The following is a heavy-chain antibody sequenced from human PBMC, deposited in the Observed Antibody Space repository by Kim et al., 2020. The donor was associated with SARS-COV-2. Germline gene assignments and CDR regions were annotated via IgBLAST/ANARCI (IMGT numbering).Heavy chain of an antibody. D-gene: IGHD2-21*02. CDR3: ARWIESRGDYYFDY. Sequence: SETLSLTCAVYGGSFSGYYWSWIRQPPGKGLEWIGEINHSGSTNYNPSLKSRVTISVDTSKNQFSLKLSSVTAADTAVYYCARWIESRGDYYFDYWGQGTLVTVSS. V-gene: IGHV4-34*01. CDR1: GGSFSGYY. J-gene: IGHJ4*02. CDR2: INHSGST.